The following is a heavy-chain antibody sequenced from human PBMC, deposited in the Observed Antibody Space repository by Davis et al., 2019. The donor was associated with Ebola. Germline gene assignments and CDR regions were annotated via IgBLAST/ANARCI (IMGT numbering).Heavy chain of an antibody. J-gene: IGHJ4*02. Sequence: PGGSLRLSCAASGFTFSNSAMTWVRQAPGKGLEWVSSLSGNGGSTYYADSVKGRFTISRDNSKNTLYLYMNSLSADDTAIYYCATCGFCVSASGIDYRGQGTLVTVSS. CDR3: ATCGFCVSASGIDY. CDR1: GFTFSNSA. CDR2: LSGNGGST. D-gene: IGHD6-19*01. V-gene: IGHV3-23*01.